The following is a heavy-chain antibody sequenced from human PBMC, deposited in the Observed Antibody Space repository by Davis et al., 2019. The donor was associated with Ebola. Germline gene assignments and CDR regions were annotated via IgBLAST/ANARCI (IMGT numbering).Heavy chain of an antibody. D-gene: IGHD2-15*01. CDR3: ARKVRYFSDWYYYYGMDV. CDR1: GFTFSSYE. CDR2: ISSSGSTI. V-gene: IGHV3-48*03. J-gene: IGHJ6*02. Sequence: GESLKISCAASGFTFSSYEMNWVRQAPGKGLEWVSYISSSGSTIYYADSVKGRFTISRDNAKNSLYLQMNSLRAEDTAVYYCARKVRYFSDWYYYYGMDVWGQGTTVTVSS.